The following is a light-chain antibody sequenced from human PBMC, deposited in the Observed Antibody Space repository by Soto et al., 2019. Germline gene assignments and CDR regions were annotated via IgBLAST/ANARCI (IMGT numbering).Light chain of an antibody. V-gene: IGLV2-14*01. J-gene: IGLJ1*01. CDR1: NSDVGGYNY. CDR2: EVS. CDR3: SAFTNTITRYA. Sequence: QSVLTQPASVSGSPGQSITISCTGTNSDVGGYNYVSWFQHHPGKAPKLIIYEVSYRPSGVSNRFSGSKSGDTASLTISGLQAEDEAYYYCSAFTNTITRYAFGTGTKLTVL.